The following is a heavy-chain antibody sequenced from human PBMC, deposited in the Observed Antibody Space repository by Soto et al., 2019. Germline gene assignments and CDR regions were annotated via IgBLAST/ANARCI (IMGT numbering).Heavy chain of an antibody. CDR2: ISYDGSNK. Sequence: QVQLVESGGGVVQPGRSLRLSCAASGFTFSSYAMHWVRQAPGKGLEWVAVISYDGSNKYYADSVKGRFTISRDNSNNTLYLQMNSMRAEDTAVYYCARDRAAYYSGSGHFDPWGQGTLVTVSS. J-gene: IGHJ5*02. CDR1: GFTFSSYA. D-gene: IGHD3-10*01. CDR3: ARDRAAYYSGSGHFDP. V-gene: IGHV3-30-3*01.